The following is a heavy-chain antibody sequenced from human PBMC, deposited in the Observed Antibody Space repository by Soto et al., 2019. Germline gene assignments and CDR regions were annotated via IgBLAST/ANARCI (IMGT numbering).Heavy chain of an antibody. D-gene: IGHD2-2*01. CDR3: AKDRSSTSCYGFDY. V-gene: IGHV3-23*01. J-gene: IGHJ4*02. CDR2: IGDSGATT. CDR1: GFTLRNYA. Sequence: GGSLRLSCAASGFTLRNYAMSWVRQAPGKGLEWVSAIGDSGATTYYADSVKGRFTISRDNSKNTLYLQMNNLRAEDTAFYYCAKDRSSTSCYGFDYWGPGALVTVSS.